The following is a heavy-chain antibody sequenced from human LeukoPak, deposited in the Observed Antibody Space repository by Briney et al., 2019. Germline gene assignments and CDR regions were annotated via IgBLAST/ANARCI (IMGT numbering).Heavy chain of an antibody. CDR3: ARENVNGYHSFDF. D-gene: IGHD5-12*01. V-gene: IGHV3-48*03. J-gene: IGHJ4*02. Sequence: PGGSLRLSCEASGFSIKIYEINWVRQAPGKALEWVSYITSRGTTMYYADSVKGRFTVYRDNAENSVYLQMNSVKPEDTAVYYCARENVNGYHSFDFWGQGTLVAVSS. CDR1: GFSIKIYE. CDR2: ITSRGTTM.